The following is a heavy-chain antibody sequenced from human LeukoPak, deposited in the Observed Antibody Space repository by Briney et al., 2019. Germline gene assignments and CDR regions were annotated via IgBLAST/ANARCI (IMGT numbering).Heavy chain of an antibody. V-gene: IGHV1-2*02. CDR3: AKGDLVVLSRNYFDY. Sequence: ASVKVSCKASGYTFTDYYIHWVRQAPGQGLEWLGWINPYSGDTTYAQKFEGRVTLTRDTSISTACMELRRLRSDDTAVYYCAKGDLVVLSRNYFDYWGQGTLVTVSS. J-gene: IGHJ4*02. CDR1: GYTFTDYY. D-gene: IGHD3-22*01. CDR2: INPYSGDT.